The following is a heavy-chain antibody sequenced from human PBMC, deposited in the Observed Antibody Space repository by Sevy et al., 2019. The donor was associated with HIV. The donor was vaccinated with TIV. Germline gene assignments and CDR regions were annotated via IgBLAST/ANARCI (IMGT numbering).Heavy chain of an antibody. CDR2: ISSTADSI. V-gene: IGHV3-11*01. Sequence: GGSLRLSCAASGFSISDYYMSWIRQAPGKGPQWISYISSTADSIYYADSVKGRFTISRDNAKNSLYPQMNSLTVEDTALYYCARDHLKDGDLGDYHYYAMDVWGRGTTVTVSS. J-gene: IGHJ6*02. CDR3: ARDHLKDGDLGDYHYYAMDV. D-gene: IGHD4-17*01. CDR1: GFSISDYY.